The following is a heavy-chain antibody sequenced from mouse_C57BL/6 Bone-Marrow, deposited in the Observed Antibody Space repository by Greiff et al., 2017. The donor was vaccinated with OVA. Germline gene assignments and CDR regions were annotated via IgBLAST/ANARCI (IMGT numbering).Heavy chain of an antibody. CDR3: ARSGLRRRSYWYFDV. D-gene: IGHD2-4*01. CDR1: GYSFTSYY. J-gene: IGHJ1*03. Sequence: VKLQESGPELVKPGASVKISCKASGYSFTSYYIHWVKQRPGQGLEWIGWIYPGSGNTKYNEKFKGKATLTADTSSSTAYMQLSSLTSEDSAVYYCARSGLRRRSYWYFDVWGTGTTVTVSS. V-gene: IGHV1-66*01. CDR2: IYPGSGNT.